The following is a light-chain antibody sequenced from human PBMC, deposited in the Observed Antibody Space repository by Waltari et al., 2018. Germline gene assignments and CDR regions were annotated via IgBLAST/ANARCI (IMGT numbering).Light chain of an antibody. CDR1: SSDVGGYDL. V-gene: IGLV2-23*02. CDR2: AVT. Sequence: QSALTQPASVSGSPEQSITISCAGTSSDVGGYDLVSWYQHHPDKAPKLLIYAVTKRPSGVSNRFSGSKSGNTASLTISGLQAEDEATYYCCSYLERTVFGGGTKLTVL. CDR3: CSYLERTV. J-gene: IGLJ2*01.